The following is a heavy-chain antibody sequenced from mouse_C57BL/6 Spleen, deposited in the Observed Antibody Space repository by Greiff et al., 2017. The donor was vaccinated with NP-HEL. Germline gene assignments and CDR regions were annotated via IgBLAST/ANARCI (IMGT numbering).Heavy chain of an antibody. CDR2: IYPGSGNT. D-gene: IGHD2-3*01. J-gene: IGHJ4*01. V-gene: IGHV1-66*01. CDR3: ARGGSFYDGYHYYAMDY. Sequence: VQLQESGPELVKPGASVKISCKASGYSFTSYYIHWVKQRPGQGLEWIGWIYPGSGNTKYNEKFKGKATLTADTSSSTAYMQLSSLTSEDSAVYYCARGGSFYDGYHYYAMDYWGQGTSVTVSS. CDR1: GYSFTSYY.